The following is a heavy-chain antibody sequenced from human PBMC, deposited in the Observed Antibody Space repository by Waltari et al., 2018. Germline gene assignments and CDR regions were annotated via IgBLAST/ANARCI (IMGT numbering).Heavy chain of an antibody. V-gene: IGHV3-21*01. Sequence: EVQLVESGGGLVNPGGSLRLPCAASGFPFSDYSMTWVRQAPGKGLEWVSSISSADYSLDADSMKGRFIISRDNAKNSLYLQMNGLRGEDTAVYYCARVIVYSDSPVCDFWGQGTLVIVSS. J-gene: IGHJ4*01. D-gene: IGHD2-21*01. CDR2: ISSADYS. CDR1: GFPFSDYS. CDR3: ARVIVYSDSPVCDF.